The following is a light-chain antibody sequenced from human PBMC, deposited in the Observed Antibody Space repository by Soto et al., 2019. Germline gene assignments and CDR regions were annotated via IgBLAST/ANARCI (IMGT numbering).Light chain of an antibody. CDR1: QRVNSNY. CDR2: GAS. Sequence: EIVLTQSPGTLSLSAGERATLSCRASQRVNSNYLAWYQQKPGQAPRRLIYGASSRAPGIPDRVSGNGAGTDFTLTISRLEPEDCAVYYCQQYGSSPWTFGQGTRVEIK. J-gene: IGKJ1*01. V-gene: IGKV3-20*01. CDR3: QQYGSSPWT.